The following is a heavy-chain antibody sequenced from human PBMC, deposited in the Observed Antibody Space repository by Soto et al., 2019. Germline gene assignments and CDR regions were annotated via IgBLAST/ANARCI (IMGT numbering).Heavy chain of an antibody. J-gene: IGHJ6*02. D-gene: IGHD3-16*01. CDR3: AADYTAGYYWYYYGMDV. CDR1: GYTFTGYG. V-gene: IGHV1-2*04. CDR2: INPNSGGT. Sequence: ASVKVSCKASGYTFTGYGMSWVRQAPGQGLEWMGWINPNSGGTNYAQKFQGWVTMTRDTSISTAYMELSRLRSEDTAAYYCAADYTAGYYWYYYGMDVWGQGTTVTVSS.